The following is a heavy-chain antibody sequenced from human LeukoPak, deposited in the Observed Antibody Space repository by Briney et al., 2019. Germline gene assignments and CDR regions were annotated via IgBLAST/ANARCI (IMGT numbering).Heavy chain of an antibody. J-gene: IGHJ4*02. D-gene: IGHD3-22*01. CDR3: AGQKLHYYDSSGRNDY. V-gene: IGHV4-59*08. CDR1: GDSISGYY. Sequence: PSETLSLTCTVSGDSISGYYWSWIRQPPGKGLKWIGNIFYSGSTSYNPSLTTRVTISVDTSKNQFSLQLSSVTAADTAMYYCAGQKLHYYDSSGRNDYWGQGTLVTVSS. CDR2: IFYSGST.